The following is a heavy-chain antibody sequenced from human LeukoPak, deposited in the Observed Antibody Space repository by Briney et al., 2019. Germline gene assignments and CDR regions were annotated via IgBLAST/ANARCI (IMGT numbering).Heavy chain of an antibody. J-gene: IGHJ4*02. Sequence: PWGSLRLSCAASGFTFSSYSMNWVRQAPGKGLEWVSYISSSSSTIYYADSVKGRFTISRDNAKNSLYLQMNSLRAEDTAVYYCARELTIFDVDYWGQGTLVTFSS. CDR3: ARELTIFDVDY. CDR2: ISSSSSTI. V-gene: IGHV3-48*01. D-gene: IGHD3-3*01. CDR1: GFTFSSYS.